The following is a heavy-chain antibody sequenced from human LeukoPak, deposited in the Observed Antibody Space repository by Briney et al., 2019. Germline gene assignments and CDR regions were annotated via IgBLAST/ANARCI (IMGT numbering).Heavy chain of an antibody. D-gene: IGHD6-13*01. CDR3: ARDRKGIAAAGPFR. CDR2: INAGNGNT. Sequence: GASVKVSCKASGYTFTSYAMHWVRQAPGQRLEWMGWINAGNGNTKYSQKFQGRVTITRDTSASTAYMELSSLRSEDTAVYYRARDRKGIAAAGPFRWGQGTLVTVSS. CDR1: GYTFTSYA. V-gene: IGHV1-3*01. J-gene: IGHJ4*02.